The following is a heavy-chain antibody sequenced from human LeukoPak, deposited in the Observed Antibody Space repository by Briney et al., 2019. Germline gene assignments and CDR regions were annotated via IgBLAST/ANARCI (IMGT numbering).Heavy chain of an antibody. V-gene: IGHV1-2*02. CDR1: GYTFTGYY. J-gene: IGHJ5*02. Sequence: GASVKVSCKASGYTFTGYYMHWVRLAPGQGLEWMGWINPNSGGTNYAQKFQGRVTMTRDTSISTAYMELSRLRSDDTAVYYCARGPLVVVPAAISRESWFDPWGQGTLVTVSS. CDR3: ARGPLVVVPAAISRESWFDP. CDR2: INPNSGGT. D-gene: IGHD2-2*01.